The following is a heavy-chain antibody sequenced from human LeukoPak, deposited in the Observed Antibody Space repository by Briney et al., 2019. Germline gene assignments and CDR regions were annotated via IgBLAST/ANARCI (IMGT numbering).Heavy chain of an antibody. CDR2: ISSSSSYI. D-gene: IGHD3/OR15-3a*01. CDR3: ARVPFWTGGFDP. CDR1: GFTFSSYW. Sequence: GGSLRLSCAASGFTFSSYWMHWVRQAPGKGLEWVSSISSSSSYIYYADSVKGRFTISGDNAKNSLYLQMNSLRAEDTAVYYCARVPFWTGGFDPWGQGTLVTVSS. V-gene: IGHV3-21*01. J-gene: IGHJ5*02.